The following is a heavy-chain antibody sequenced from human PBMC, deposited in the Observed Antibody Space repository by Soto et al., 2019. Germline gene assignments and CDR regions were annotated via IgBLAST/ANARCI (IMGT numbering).Heavy chain of an antibody. Sequence: SETLSLTCTVSGGSISNYYWNWIRQTPGKGLEWIGYIDYSGNTNYNPSLKSRVTISVDTSKNQVSLNVSSVTAADSAVYYCRGDRPSLPEFDSWGQGTLLTVSS. CDR2: IDYSGNT. D-gene: IGHD3-10*01. V-gene: IGHV4-59*01. CDR1: GGSISNYY. CDR3: RGDRPSLPEFDS. J-gene: IGHJ4*02.